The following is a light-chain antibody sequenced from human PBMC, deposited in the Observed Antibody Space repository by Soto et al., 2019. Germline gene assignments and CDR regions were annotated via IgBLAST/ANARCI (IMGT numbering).Light chain of an antibody. CDR2: DVR. CDR1: SSDVVIYNY. V-gene: IGLV2-11*01. CDR3: CSYAGNYYV. Sequence: HSALTPPRSVSGDPGQTVTISCSVTSSDVVIYNYVSWYQQHPGKAPKLMIYDVRKRPSGVPGRFSGSKSGNTASLTISGLQAEDEAHYYCCSYAGNYYVFGTGTKVTVL. J-gene: IGLJ1*01.